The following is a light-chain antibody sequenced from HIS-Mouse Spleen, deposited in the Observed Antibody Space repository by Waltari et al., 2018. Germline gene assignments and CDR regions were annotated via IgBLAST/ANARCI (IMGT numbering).Light chain of an antibody. V-gene: IGKV3-11*01. CDR2: DAS. J-gene: IGKJ4*01. CDR1: QSVSSY. CDR3: QQRSNWLT. Sequence: EIVLTQSPATLSLSPGERATLSCRPSQSVSSYLAWYQQKPGQAPRLLIYDASNMATGIPARFSGSGSGTDFTLTISSLEPEDFAVYYGQQRSNWLTFGGGTKVEIK.